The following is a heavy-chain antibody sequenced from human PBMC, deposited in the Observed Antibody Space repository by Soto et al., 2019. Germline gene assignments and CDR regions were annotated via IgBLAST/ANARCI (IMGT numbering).Heavy chain of an antibody. V-gene: IGHV3-30-3*01. CDR2: ISYDGSNK. J-gene: IGHJ4*02. CDR3: ARGTGDFDY. CDR1: GFTFSSYA. Sequence: VRLVESGGGVVQPGRSLRLSCAASGFTFSSYAMHWVRQAPGKGLEWVAVISYDGSNKYYADSVKGRFTISRDNSKNTLYLQMNSLRAEDTAVYYCARGTGDFDYWGQGTLVTVSS. D-gene: IGHD7-27*01.